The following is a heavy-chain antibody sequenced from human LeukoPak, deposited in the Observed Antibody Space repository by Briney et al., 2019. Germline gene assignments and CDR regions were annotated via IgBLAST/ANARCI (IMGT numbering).Heavy chain of an antibody. V-gene: IGHV1-2*02. Sequence: GASVKVSCKASGYTFTGHYMHWVRQAPGQGLEWMGWINPNSGGTNYAQKFQGRVTMTRDTSISTAYMELSRLRSDDTAVYYCATRYCSSTSCYAEYFQHWGQGTLVTVSS. D-gene: IGHD2-2*01. CDR2: INPNSGGT. CDR1: GYTFTGHY. CDR3: ATRYCSSTSCYAEYFQH. J-gene: IGHJ1*01.